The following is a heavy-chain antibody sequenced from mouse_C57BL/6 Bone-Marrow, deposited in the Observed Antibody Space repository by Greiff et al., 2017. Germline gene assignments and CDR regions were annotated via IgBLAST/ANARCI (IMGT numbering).Heavy chain of an antibody. CDR2: IDPEDGET. D-gene: IGHD1-1*01. CDR1: GYNINDYY. Sequence: EVQLQQSGAELVKPGASVKLSCKASGYNINDYYIHWVKQRTEQGLEWIGRIDPEDGETNYAPKFKDKATITADTSSNTAYLQLSSLTSEDTAVYYVTPSLVYCGGSYWGQGTTLTVSS. V-gene: IGHV14-2*01. CDR3: TPSLVYCGGSY. J-gene: IGHJ2*01.